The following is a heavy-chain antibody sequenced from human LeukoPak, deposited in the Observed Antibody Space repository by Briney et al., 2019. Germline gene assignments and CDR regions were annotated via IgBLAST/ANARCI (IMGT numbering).Heavy chain of an antibody. J-gene: IGHJ4*02. Sequence: SETPSLTRTVSGGSPSSYYWSWIPQPAGKGLGWIGRIYTSGSANYTTSPTSRVTMSVDTSKNQFSLKLSSVTAADTAVYYCARDRPGYCSSTSCYAILYWGQGTLVSVSS. CDR3: ARDRPGYCSSTSCYAILY. V-gene: IGHV4-4*07. CDR1: GGSPSSYY. D-gene: IGHD2-2*01. CDR2: IYTSGSA.